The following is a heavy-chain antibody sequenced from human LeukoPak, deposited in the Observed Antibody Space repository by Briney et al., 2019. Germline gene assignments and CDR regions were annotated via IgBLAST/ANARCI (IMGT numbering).Heavy chain of an antibody. V-gene: IGHV3-30*18. D-gene: IGHD3-22*01. Sequence: GGSLRLSCAASGFTFSSYGMHWVRQAPGKGLEWVAVISYDGSNKYYADSVEGRFTISRDNSKNSLYLQMNSLRAEDTAVYYCAKGELTMIVVVSYYFDYWGQGTLVTVSS. CDR3: AKGELTMIVVVSYYFDY. CDR1: GFTFSSYG. CDR2: ISYDGSNK. J-gene: IGHJ4*02.